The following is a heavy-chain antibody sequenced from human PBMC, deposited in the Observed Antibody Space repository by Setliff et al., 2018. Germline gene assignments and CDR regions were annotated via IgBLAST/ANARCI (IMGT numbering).Heavy chain of an antibody. Sequence: SETLSLTCSVSGDSISSGIYHWSWIRQPAGRGLEWIGRIYVNGGSTTYSPSLKSRVTISVDTSKNQFSLNLSSVTAADTAVYYCARAGYELGQYNWFDPWGQGTLVTVSS. CDR3: ARAGYELGQYNWFDP. V-gene: IGHV4-61*02. J-gene: IGHJ5*02. CDR2: IYVNGGST. D-gene: IGHD2-2*01. CDR1: GDSISSGIYH.